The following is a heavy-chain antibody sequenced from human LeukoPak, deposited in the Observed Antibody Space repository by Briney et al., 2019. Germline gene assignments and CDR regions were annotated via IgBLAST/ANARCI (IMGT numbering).Heavy chain of an antibody. CDR1: GFTFSSYE. CDR3: ARGEYDSSGYYAGY. Sequence: GGSLRLSCAASGFTFSSYEMNWVRQAPGKGLEWVSYISSSGSTIYYADSVKGRFTISRDNAENSLYLQMSSLRAEDTAVYYCARGEYDSSGYYAGYWGQGTLVTVSS. D-gene: IGHD3-22*01. V-gene: IGHV3-48*03. J-gene: IGHJ4*02. CDR2: ISSSGSTI.